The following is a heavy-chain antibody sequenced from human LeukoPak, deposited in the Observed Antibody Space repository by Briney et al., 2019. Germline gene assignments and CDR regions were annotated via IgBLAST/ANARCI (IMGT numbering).Heavy chain of an antibody. Sequence: LRLSCAASGFTFSSYAMSWVRQHPGKGLEWIGYISYSGSTYYNPSLKSRVSVSLDTSKNQFSLKLSSVTAADTAVYYCASRDAPPGYYYYMDVWGIGTTVTVSS. D-gene: IGHD2-2*01. V-gene: IGHV4-31*02. J-gene: IGHJ6*03. CDR1: GFTFSSYA. CDR2: ISYSGST. CDR3: ASRDAPPGYYYYMDV.